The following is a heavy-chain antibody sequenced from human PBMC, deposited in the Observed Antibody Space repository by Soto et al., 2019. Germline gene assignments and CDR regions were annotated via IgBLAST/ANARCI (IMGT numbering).Heavy chain of an antibody. J-gene: IGHJ4*02. V-gene: IGHV3-33*01. CDR3: ASAAGAYDN. CDR1: GLTFNTYG. D-gene: IGHD1-26*01. CDR2: IWSDGSNK. Sequence: QVHLVESGGGVVQPGRSLRLSCAVSGLTFNTYGMHWVRKAPGKGLEWVAVIWSDGSNKYYADSVKGRFTISRDNSKNMLYLQMNSLRVEDTAVYYCASAAGAYDNWGQGTLVTVSS.